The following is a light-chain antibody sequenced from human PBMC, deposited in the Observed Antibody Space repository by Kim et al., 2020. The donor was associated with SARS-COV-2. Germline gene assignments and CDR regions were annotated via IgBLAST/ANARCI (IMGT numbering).Light chain of an antibody. CDR3: NSRDSSGNPWV. CDR2: GKN. CDR1: SLRSYY. J-gene: IGLJ3*02. Sequence: SSELTQDPAVSVALGQTVRITCQGDSLRSYYASWYQQKPGQALVLVIYGKNNRPSGIPDRFSGSSSGNTASLTITGAQAEDEADYYCNSRDSSGNPWVFGGLTQLTVL. V-gene: IGLV3-19*01.